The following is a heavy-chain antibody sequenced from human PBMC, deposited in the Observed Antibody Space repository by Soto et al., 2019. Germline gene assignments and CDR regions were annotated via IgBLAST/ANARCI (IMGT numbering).Heavy chain of an antibody. D-gene: IGHD6-13*01. V-gene: IGHV1-3*01. CDR3: ASEGLAASGDNWFDP. J-gene: IGHJ5*02. Sequence: QVQLVQSGAEVKKPGASVKVSCKASGYTFSIYVVHWVRQAPGQGLEWMGWINAGNGNTKYSQKLQGRVTITRDTSASTAYMELSSLRSEDTAVYYCASEGLAASGDNWFDPWGQGTLVTVSS. CDR2: INAGNGNT. CDR1: GYTFSIYV.